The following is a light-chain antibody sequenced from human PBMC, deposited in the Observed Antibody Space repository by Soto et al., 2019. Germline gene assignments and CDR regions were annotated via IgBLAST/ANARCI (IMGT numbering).Light chain of an antibody. CDR2: EAT. Sequence: QSALTQPASVSGSPGQSITISCTGTSSDVGSYDLVSWYQQHPGKAPKLVIYEATQRASGISDRFSGSESGNTASLTISGLQAEDEADYCCSKERANTHVVFGGGTQLTVL. CDR3: CSKERANTHVV. V-gene: IGLV2-23*01. J-gene: IGLJ2*01. CDR1: SSDVGSYDL.